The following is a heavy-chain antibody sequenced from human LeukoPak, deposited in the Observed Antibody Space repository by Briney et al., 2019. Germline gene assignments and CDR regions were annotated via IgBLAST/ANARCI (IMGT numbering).Heavy chain of an antibody. J-gene: IGHJ6*02. Sequence: GRSLRLSCAASGFTFSSYGMHWVRQAPGKGLEWVAVISYDGSNKYYADSVKGRFTISRDNSKNTLYLQMNSLRAEDTAVYYCAKDTEYYDILTGTQPAWGYYGMDVWGQGTTVTVSS. CDR1: GFTFSSYG. V-gene: IGHV3-30*18. CDR2: ISYDGSNK. CDR3: AKDTEYYDILTGTQPAWGYYGMDV. D-gene: IGHD3-9*01.